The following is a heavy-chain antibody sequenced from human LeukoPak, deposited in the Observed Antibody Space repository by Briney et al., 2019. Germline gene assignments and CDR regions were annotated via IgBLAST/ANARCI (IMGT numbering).Heavy chain of an antibody. CDR3: VRDWGYDSSGYWQKYFDS. V-gene: IGHV3-74*01. J-gene: IGHJ4*02. CDR2: INHDGSST. CDR1: GFTFSTLW. D-gene: IGHD3-22*01. Sequence: GGSLRHSCAASGFTFSTLWMHWVRHAPGKGVVWVSRINHDGSSTNYADSVKGRFTISRDNAKNTLHLQVNSLRAKDTAVYYCVRDWGYDSSGYWQKYFDSWGQGTLVTVSS.